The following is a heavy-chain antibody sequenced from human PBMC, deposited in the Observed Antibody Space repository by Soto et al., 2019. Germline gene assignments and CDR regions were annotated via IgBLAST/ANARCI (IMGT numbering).Heavy chain of an antibody. J-gene: IGHJ6*02. V-gene: IGHV4-30-4*01. CDR1: GGSISSGDYY. D-gene: IGHD2-15*01. CDR3: ARDRVVAAVTYYYYGMDV. Sequence: SETLSLTCTVSGGSISSGDYYWSWIRQPPGKGLEWIGYIYYSGSTYYNPSLKSRVTISVDTSKNQFSLKLSSVTAADTAVYYCARDRVVAAVTYYYYGMDVWGQGTTVTVSS. CDR2: IYYSGST.